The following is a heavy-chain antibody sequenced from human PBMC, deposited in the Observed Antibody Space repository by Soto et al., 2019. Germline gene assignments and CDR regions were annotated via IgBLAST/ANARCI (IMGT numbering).Heavy chain of an antibody. Sequence: QVQMHESGPGLVKPSETLSLTCTVSGDSVRNQYWSWIRRPHGRGLEWIGYIYRSGSTKYNPSLKSRLTISVDTSKNQLSLKLSSVTAADTAVYYCARTLDYGHMDVWGKGTTVTVSS. CDR1: GDSVRNQY. CDR3: ARTLDYGHMDV. J-gene: IGHJ6*03. V-gene: IGHV4-4*09. CDR2: IYRSGST. D-gene: IGHD3-16*01.